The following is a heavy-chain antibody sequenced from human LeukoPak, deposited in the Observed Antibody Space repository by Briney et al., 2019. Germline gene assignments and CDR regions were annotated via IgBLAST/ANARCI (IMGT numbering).Heavy chain of an antibody. J-gene: IGHJ4*02. CDR3: ARTRYYYNSRSYGAPYYFDY. Sequence: MASETLSLTCTVSGGSISSYYWSWIRQPPGKGLEWIGYIYYSGSTYYNPSLKSRVTISVDTSKNQFSLKLSSVTAADTAVYYCARTRYYYNSRSYGAPYYFDYWGQGTLVTVSS. D-gene: IGHD3-10*01. CDR2: IYYSGST. CDR1: GGSISSYY. V-gene: IGHV4-59*04.